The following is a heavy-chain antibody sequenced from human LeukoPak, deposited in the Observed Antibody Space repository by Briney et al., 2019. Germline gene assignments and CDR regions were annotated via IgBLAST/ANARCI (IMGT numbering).Heavy chain of an antibody. Sequence: PGGSLRLSCAASGFTFSSYSMNWVRQALGKGLEWVSSISSSSSYIYYADSVKGRFTISRDNAKNSLYLQMNSLRAEDTAVYYCARDQDCSSTSCSAGNWFDPWGQGTLVTVSS. CDR2: ISSSSSYI. CDR1: GFTFSSYS. V-gene: IGHV3-21*01. CDR3: ARDQDCSSTSCSAGNWFDP. J-gene: IGHJ5*02. D-gene: IGHD2-2*01.